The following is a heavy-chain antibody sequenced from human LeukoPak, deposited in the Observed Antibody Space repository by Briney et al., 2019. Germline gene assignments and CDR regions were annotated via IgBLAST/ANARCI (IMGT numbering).Heavy chain of an antibody. V-gene: IGHV3-21*01. CDR3: ARDSGPNYDILTGYSAHYWYFDL. CDR2: ISSSSSYI. Sequence: AGGSLRLSCAASGFTFSSYSMNWVRQAPGKGLEWVSSISSSSSYIYYADSVKGRFTISGDNAKNSLYLQMNSLRAEDTAVYYCARDSGPNYDILTGYSAHYWYFDLWGRGTLVTVSS. D-gene: IGHD3-9*01. J-gene: IGHJ2*01. CDR1: GFTFSSYS.